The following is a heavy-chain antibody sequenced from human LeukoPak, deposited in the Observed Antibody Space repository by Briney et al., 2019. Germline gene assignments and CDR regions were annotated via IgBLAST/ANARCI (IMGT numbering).Heavy chain of an antibody. V-gene: IGHV4-59*01. D-gene: IGHD6-19*01. J-gene: IGHJ4*02. Sequence: SDTLSLTCTVSGASISSWYWSWIRQPPGKGLEWIGNIHGSGNTNYNPSLKSRLSMSLDTSRNRLSLNLTSVTAADTATYYCARETMLAGFASGLGCNYWGQGILVTVSS. CDR2: IHGSGNT. CDR1: GASISSWY. CDR3: ARETMLAGFASGLGCNY.